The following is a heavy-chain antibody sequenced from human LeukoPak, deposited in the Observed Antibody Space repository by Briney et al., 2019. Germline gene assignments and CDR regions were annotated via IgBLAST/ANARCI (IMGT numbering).Heavy chain of an antibody. Sequence: SETLSLTCTVSGGSMSSYYWSWIQQPPGKGLEWIGYIYTSGSTNYNPSLKSRVTISVDTSKNQFSLKLSSVTAAYTAVYYCARQLVVPAAILDYYYYMDVWGKGTTVTVSS. D-gene: IGHD2-2*02. V-gene: IGHV4-4*09. J-gene: IGHJ6*03. CDR2: IYTSGST. CDR3: ARQLVVPAAILDYYYYMDV. CDR1: GGSMSSYY.